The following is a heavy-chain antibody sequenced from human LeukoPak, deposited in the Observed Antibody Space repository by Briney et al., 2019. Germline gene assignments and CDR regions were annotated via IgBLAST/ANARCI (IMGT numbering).Heavy chain of an antibody. V-gene: IGHV5-51*01. D-gene: IGHD1-26*01. Sequence: GESLQISCQGSGYSFNNYWIGWVRQMPGKGLEWMGIIYPGDSDTRYSPSFQGQVTISVDKSISTAYLQWSSLKASDTAMYYCARRVGATVDYWGQGTLVTVSS. CDR2: IYPGDSDT. CDR1: GYSFNNYW. CDR3: ARRVGATVDY. J-gene: IGHJ4*02.